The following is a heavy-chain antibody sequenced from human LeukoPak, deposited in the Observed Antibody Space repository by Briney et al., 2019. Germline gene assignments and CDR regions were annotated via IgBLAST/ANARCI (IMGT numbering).Heavy chain of an antibody. J-gene: IGHJ4*02. V-gene: IGHV3-23*01. CDR3: AKGKASRAYNHLHS. Sequence: AGGSLRLSCAASGFTFSSYAMSWVRQAPGKGLQWVSSLSGSGGRSYYEDSVKGRFTISRDNSNNTVYLQMNSLRVEDSAVYFCAKGKASRAYNHLHSWGQGPLVTVSS. CDR2: LSGSGGRS. D-gene: IGHD5-24*01. CDR1: GFTFSSYA.